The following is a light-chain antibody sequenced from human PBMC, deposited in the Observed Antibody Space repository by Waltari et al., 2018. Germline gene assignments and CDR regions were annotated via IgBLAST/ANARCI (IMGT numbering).Light chain of an antibody. CDR1: QSVFYSPNNKNY. J-gene: IGKJ4*01. CDR3: QQYYGSPFT. CDR2: WAS. Sequence: DIVMTQSPDSLAVSLGERDTINCTSSQSVFYSPNNKNYLSWHQQKPGHPPKLLIYWASTRESGVPDRFSGSGSGTDFTLTISSLQAEDVALYFCQQYYGSPFTFGGGTKVEIK. V-gene: IGKV4-1*01.